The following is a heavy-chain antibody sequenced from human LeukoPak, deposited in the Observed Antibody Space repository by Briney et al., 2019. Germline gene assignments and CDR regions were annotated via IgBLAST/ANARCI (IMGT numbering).Heavy chain of an antibody. CDR2: FNTDGGST. D-gene: IGHD3-22*01. CDR1: GFIFSSYW. J-gene: IGHJ4*02. V-gene: IGHV3-74*01. CDR3: ASRKYDRTIEY. Sequence: GGSLRLSCAVSGFIFSSYWVHWVRQPPGKGLVWVSRFNTDGGSTDFADFVKGRFTISRDNAKNTPYLQMNSLRAEDTAVYYCASRKYDRTIEYWGRGTLVTVSS.